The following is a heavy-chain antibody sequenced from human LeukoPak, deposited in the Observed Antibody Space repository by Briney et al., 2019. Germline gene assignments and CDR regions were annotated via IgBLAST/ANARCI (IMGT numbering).Heavy chain of an antibody. CDR2: ISSSGSTI. J-gene: IGHJ4*02. V-gene: IGHV3-48*03. CDR3: ARANRAWSSFDY. D-gene: IGHD2-8*02. Sequence: GGSLRLSCAASGFTFSSYEMNWVRQALGKGLEWVSYISSSGSTIYYADSVKGRFTISRDNAKNSLYLQMNSLRAEDTAVYYCARANRAWSSFDYWGQGTLVTVSS. CDR1: GFTFSSYE.